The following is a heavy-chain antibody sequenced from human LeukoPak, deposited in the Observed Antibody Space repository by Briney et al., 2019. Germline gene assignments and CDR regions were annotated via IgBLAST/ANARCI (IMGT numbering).Heavy chain of an antibody. Sequence: SVKVSCKASGGTFSSYAISWVRQAPGQGLEWMGGIVPIFGTANYAQKFQGRVTITTDESTSTAYMELSSLRSEDTAVYYCARDHPSSDYGDYEFYAFDIWGQGTMVTVSS. CDR2: IVPIFGTA. D-gene: IGHD4-17*01. J-gene: IGHJ3*02. CDR1: GGTFSSYA. V-gene: IGHV1-69*05. CDR3: ARDHPSSDYGDYEFYAFDI.